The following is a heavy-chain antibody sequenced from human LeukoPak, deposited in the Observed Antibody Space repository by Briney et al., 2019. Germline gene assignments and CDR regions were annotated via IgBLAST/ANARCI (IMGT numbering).Heavy chain of an antibody. CDR3: AKGPYNWNYVEYYFDY. D-gene: IGHD1-7*01. V-gene: IGHV3-49*03. J-gene: IGHJ4*02. CDR2: IRSKAYGGTT. CDR1: GFTFGDYA. Sequence: PGGSLRLSCTASGFTFGDYAMSWFRQAPGKGLEWVGFIRSKAYGGTTEYAASVKGRFTISRDDSKSIAYLQMNSLRAEDTAVYYCAKGPYNWNYVEYYFDYWGQGTLVTVSS.